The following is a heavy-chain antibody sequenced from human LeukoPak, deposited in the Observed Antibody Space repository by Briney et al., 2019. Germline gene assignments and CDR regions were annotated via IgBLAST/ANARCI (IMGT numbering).Heavy chain of an antibody. CDR1: GGSFSGYY. CDR3: ATHADRGFGESY. Sequence: SETLSLTCAVYGGSFSGYYWSWIRQPPGKGLEWIGEINHSGSTNYNPSLKSRVTISVDTSKNQFSLKLSSVTAADTAVYYCATHADRGFGESYWGQGTLVTVSS. V-gene: IGHV4-34*01. J-gene: IGHJ4*02. D-gene: IGHD3-10*01. CDR2: INHSGST.